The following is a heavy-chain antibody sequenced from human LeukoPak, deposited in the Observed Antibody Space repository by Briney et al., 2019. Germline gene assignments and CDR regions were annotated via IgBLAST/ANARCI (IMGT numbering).Heavy chain of an antibody. CDR1: GYTLTELS. Sequence: ASVKVSCKVSGYTLTELSMHWVRQAPGKGLEWMGGFDPEDGETVYAQKFQGRVTMTEDTSTDIAYMQLSSLRSEDTAVYYCARDSSGYYYARGYGSYFDYWGQGTLVTVSS. D-gene: IGHD3-22*01. J-gene: IGHJ4*02. CDR3: ARDSSGYYYARGYGSYFDY. V-gene: IGHV1-24*01. CDR2: FDPEDGET.